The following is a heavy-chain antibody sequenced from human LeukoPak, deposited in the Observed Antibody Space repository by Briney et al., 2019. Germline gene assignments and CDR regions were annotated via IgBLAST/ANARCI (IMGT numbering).Heavy chain of an antibody. D-gene: IGHD1-26*01. Sequence: GSLRLSCAASGFTVSSNYMSWVRQAPGKGLEWVSVIYSGGGTYYADSVKGRFTISRDISKNTLFLQMSSLRAEDTAVYYCARVIVGTTYYYYYYMDVWGKGTTVTVSS. V-gene: IGHV3-53*01. CDR1: GFTVSSNY. CDR2: IYSGGGT. J-gene: IGHJ6*03. CDR3: ARVIVGTTYYYYYYMDV.